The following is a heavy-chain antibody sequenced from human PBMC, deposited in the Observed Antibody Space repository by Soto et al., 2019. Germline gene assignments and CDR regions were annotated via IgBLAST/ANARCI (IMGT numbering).Heavy chain of an antibody. CDR2: INSDGSST. J-gene: IGHJ6*02. CDR3: ARAGNGDYDDYGMDV. D-gene: IGHD4-17*01. V-gene: IGHV3-74*01. Sequence: GSLRLSCAASGFTFSSYWMHWVRQAPGKGLVWVSRINSDGSSTSYADSVKGRFTISRDNAKNTLYLQMNSLRAEDTAVYYCARAGNGDYDDYGMDVWGQGTTVTVSS. CDR1: GFTFSSYW.